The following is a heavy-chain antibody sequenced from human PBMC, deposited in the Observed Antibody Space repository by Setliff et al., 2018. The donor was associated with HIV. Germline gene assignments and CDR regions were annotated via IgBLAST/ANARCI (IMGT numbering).Heavy chain of an antibody. J-gene: IGHJ4*02. CDR3: ARRNVVVPAALDY. D-gene: IGHD2-2*01. Sequence: LSLTCAVSGFSISSGYYWGWIRQPPGKGLEWIGIIYHSGSTYYNPSLKSRVTISVDTSKNQFSLKLSSVTAADTAVYYCARRNVVVPAALDYWGQGTLVTVSS. CDR2: IYHSGST. V-gene: IGHV4-38-2*01. CDR1: GFSISSGYY.